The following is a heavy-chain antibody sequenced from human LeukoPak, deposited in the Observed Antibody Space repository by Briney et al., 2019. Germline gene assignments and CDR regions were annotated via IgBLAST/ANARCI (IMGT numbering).Heavy chain of an antibody. CDR2: ISGSGDST. J-gene: IGHJ4*02. V-gene: IGHV3-23*01. D-gene: IGHD3-10*01. CDR1: GFTFDDYG. Sequence: GGSLRLSCAASGFTFDDYGMNWVRQAPGEGLEWVSAISGSGDSTYYADSVKGRFAISRDNSKNTLYLQMNSLRAEDTAVYYCAKSKPYYYGSGSYYKNPFDYWGQGTLVTVSS. CDR3: AKSKPYYYGSGSYYKNPFDY.